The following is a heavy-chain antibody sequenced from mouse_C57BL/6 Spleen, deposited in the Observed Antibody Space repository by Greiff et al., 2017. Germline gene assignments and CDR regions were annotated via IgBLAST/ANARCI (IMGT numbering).Heavy chain of an antibody. CDR3: AREVYLTYYFDY. J-gene: IGHJ2*01. Sequence: EVQLVESGPGLVKPSQSLSLTCSVTGYSITSGYYWNWIRQFPGNKLEWMGYISYDGSNNYNPSLKNRISITRDTSKNQFFLKLNSVTTEDTATYYCAREVYLTYYFDYWGQGTTLTVSS. CDR1: GYSITSGYY. V-gene: IGHV3-6*01. D-gene: IGHD5-5*01. CDR2: ISYDGSN.